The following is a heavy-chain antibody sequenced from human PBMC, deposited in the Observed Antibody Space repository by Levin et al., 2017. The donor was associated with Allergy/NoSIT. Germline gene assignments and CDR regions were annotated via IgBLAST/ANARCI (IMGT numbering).Heavy chain of an antibody. CDR3: ARRPDGFDV. Sequence: KVSCKGSGYSFTTYWIDWVRQMPGKGLEWMGIIYPGDSETKYSPSFQGQVTMSADKSISTVYLQWSSLKASDTAMYYCARRPDGFDVWGQGTIVTVSS. CDR1: GYSFTTYW. V-gene: IGHV5-51*01. CDR2: IYPGDSET. J-gene: IGHJ3*01.